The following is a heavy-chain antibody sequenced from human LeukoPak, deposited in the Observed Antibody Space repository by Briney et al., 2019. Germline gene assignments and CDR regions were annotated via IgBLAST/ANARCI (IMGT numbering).Heavy chain of an antibody. J-gene: IGHJ4*02. CDR1: GGTFSSYA. CDR2: IIPIFGTA. V-gene: IGHV1-69*06. Sequence: SVKVSCKASGGTFSSYAISWVRQAPGQGLEWMGGIIPIFGTANYAQKFQGRVTITADKSTSTAYMELSSLRSEDTAVYYCASMRLGEDIVVVPAADRGQGTLVTVSS. D-gene: IGHD2-2*01. CDR3: ASMRLGEDIVVVPAAD.